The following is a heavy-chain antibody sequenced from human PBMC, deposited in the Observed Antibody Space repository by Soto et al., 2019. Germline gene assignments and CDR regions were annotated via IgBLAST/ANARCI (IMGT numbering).Heavy chain of an antibody. CDR3: ARATVKFDS. D-gene: IGHD3-16*02. CDR1: GNTFTSYD. V-gene: IGHV1-8*01. CDR2: MNPNSGNT. Sequence: XSVKASCKASGNTFTSYDSDLVRQATGQGLEWMGWMNPNSGNTGYAQKFQGRVTMTRNNSISTAYMELSSLRSEDTAVYYCARATVKFDSWGQGTLVTVSS. J-gene: IGHJ5*01.